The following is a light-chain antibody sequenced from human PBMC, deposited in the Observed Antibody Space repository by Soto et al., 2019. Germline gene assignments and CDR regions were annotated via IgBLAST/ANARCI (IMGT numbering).Light chain of an antibody. CDR3: QQYNDWPLT. V-gene: IGKV3-15*01. CDR1: QSVRSN. Sequence: EIGMTQSPATLSVSPGERATLSCRASQSVRSNLAWYQQKPGQAPRLLIYGAFTRATGIPARFSGTGSGTEFTLTISSLQSEDFALYYCQQYNDWPLTFGQGTKVDI. J-gene: IGKJ1*01. CDR2: GAF.